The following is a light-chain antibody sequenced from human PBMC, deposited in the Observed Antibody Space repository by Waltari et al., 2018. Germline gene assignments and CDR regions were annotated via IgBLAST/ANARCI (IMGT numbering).Light chain of an antibody. CDR3: SSYAGNYIYV. CDR2: AVT. CDR1: SGDIGTYDH. J-gene: IGLJ1*01. Sequence: QSALTQPPSASGSPGQSVTISCPGTSGDIGTYDHVSWYQQHPGKAPKVIVYAVTKRPSGVPDRFSGSKSGDTAFLTVSGLQAEDEADYYCSSYAGNYIYVFGTGTEVTVL. V-gene: IGLV2-8*01.